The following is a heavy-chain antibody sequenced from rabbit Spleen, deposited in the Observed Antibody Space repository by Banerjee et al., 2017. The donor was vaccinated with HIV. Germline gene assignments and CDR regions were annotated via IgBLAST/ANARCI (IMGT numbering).Heavy chain of an antibody. CDR1: GIDFSSSYY. CDR2: IDAGSSAFT. Sequence: QEQLKETGGGLVQPGGTLTLTCKASGIDFSSSYYMCWVRQAPGKGLEWIACIDAGSSAFTYFATWAKGRFTISKTSSTTVTLQMTRLTAADTATYFCARDTSSSFSSYGMDLWGPGTLVTVS. V-gene: IGHV1S45*01. D-gene: IGHD1-1*01. CDR3: ARDTSSSFSSYGMDL. J-gene: IGHJ6*01.